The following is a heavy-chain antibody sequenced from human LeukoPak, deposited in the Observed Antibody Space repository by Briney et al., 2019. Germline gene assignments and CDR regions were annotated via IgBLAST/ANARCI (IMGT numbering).Heavy chain of an antibody. Sequence: GGSLRLSCAASGFTFSSYAMHWVRQAPGKGLEWVAVISYDGSKKYYADSVKGRFTISRDTSKNTLYLQMNSLRAEDTAVYYCARDGYYYGSGSKYNWFDPWGQGTLVTVSS. V-gene: IGHV3-30*04. CDR2: ISYDGSKK. D-gene: IGHD3-10*01. CDR1: GFTFSSYA. J-gene: IGHJ5*02. CDR3: ARDGYYYGSGSKYNWFDP.